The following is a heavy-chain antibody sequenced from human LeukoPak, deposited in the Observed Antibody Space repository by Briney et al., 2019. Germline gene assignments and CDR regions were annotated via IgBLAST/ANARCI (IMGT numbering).Heavy chain of an antibody. J-gene: IGHJ4*02. CDR3: ARRGTLMVVAARYDY. CDR1: GGSITSSYY. V-gene: IGHV4-39*01. D-gene: IGHD2-15*01. CDR2: IYYSGST. Sequence: SETLSLTCTVSGGSITSSYYWGWIRQPPGKGLEWIGSIYYSGSTYYNPSLKSRVTISVDTSKNQFSLKLSSVTAADTAVYYCARRGTLMVVAARYDYWGQGTLVTVSS.